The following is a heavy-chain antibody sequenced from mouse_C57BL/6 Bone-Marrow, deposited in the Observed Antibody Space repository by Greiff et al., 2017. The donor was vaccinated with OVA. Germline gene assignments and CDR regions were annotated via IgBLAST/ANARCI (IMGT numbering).Heavy chain of an antibody. J-gene: IGHJ1*03. CDR1: GYTFTSYT. CDR3: LFDWYFDV. V-gene: IGHV1-4*01. CDR2: INPSSGYT. D-gene: IGHD6-1*01. Sequence: ESGAELARPGASVKMSCKASGYTFTSYTMHWVKQRPGQGLEWIGYINPSSGYTKYNQKFKDKATLTADKSSSTAYMQLSSLTSEDSAVYYCLFDWYFDVWGTGTTVTVSS.